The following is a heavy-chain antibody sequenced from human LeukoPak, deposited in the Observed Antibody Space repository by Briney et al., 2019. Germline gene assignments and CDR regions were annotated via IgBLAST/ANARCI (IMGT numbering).Heavy chain of an antibody. V-gene: IGHV3-23*01. CDR3: AKVGFNSGDDFDY. Sequence: PGGSLRLSCAASGFTFSSYAMSWVRKAPGKGLEWVSAISGSGGSTYYADSVKGRFTISRENSKNTLYLQMNSLRAEDTAVYYCAKVGFNSGDDFDYWGQGTLVTVSS. CDR2: ISGSGGST. D-gene: IGHD3-10*01. J-gene: IGHJ4*02. CDR1: GFTFSSYA.